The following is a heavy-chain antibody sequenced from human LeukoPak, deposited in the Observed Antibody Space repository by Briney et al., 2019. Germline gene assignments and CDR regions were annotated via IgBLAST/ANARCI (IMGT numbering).Heavy chain of an antibody. Sequence: PGGSLRLSCAASGFPFSTYAMSWVRQAPGKGLEWVSSISGGGAGTYYADSVRGRFTISRDNSKNTLYLQMNSLRAEDTALYYCAKDFVRYNIQFDYWGQGALVTVSS. V-gene: IGHV3-23*01. CDR1: GFPFSTYA. CDR3: AKDFVRYNIQFDY. D-gene: IGHD1-1*01. CDR2: ISGGGAGT. J-gene: IGHJ4*02.